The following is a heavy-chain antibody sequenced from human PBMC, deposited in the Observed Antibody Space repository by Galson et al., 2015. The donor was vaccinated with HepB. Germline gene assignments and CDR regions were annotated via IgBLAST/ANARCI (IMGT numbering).Heavy chain of an antibody. CDR2: TYYRSKWYN. D-gene: IGHD6-13*01. J-gene: IGHJ5*02. CDR3: ARAAPATEVIAAAGTWFDP. Sequence: CAISGDSVSSNSAAWNWIRQSPSRGLEWLGRTYYRSKWYNDYAVSVKSRITINPDTSKNQFSLQLNSVTPEDTAVYYRARAAPATEVIAAAGTWFDPWGQGTLVTVSS. V-gene: IGHV6-1*01. CDR1: GDSVSSNSAA.